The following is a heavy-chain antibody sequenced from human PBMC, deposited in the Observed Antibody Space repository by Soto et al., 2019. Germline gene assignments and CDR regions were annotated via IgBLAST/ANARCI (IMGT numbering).Heavy chain of an antibody. Sequence: ASVKVSCKASGYTFTSYAMHWVRQAPGQRLEWMGWINAGNGNTKYSQKFQGRVTITRDTSASTAYMELSSLRSEDTAVYYCARVLYYYDSSGYYYQSYFDYWGQGTLVTVSS. V-gene: IGHV1-3*01. J-gene: IGHJ4*02. CDR3: ARVLYYYDSSGYYYQSYFDY. D-gene: IGHD3-22*01. CDR1: GYTFTSYA. CDR2: INAGNGNT.